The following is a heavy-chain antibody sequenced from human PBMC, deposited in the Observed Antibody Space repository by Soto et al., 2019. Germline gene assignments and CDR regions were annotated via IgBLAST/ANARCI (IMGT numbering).Heavy chain of an antibody. CDR3: ATDYYYDSGSH. J-gene: IGHJ4*02. CDR2: IVGNGGAT. CDR1: GFTFSTYA. D-gene: IGHD3-10*01. Sequence: EVQLLESGGGLVQPGGSLRLSCAASGFTFSTYAITWVRQAPGKGLEWVSGIVGNGGATYYAHTVKGRFSITRDNSKNTLYLQPNSLRPEDTAVYYCATDYYYDSGSHWGQGTLVIVSA. V-gene: IGHV3-23*01.